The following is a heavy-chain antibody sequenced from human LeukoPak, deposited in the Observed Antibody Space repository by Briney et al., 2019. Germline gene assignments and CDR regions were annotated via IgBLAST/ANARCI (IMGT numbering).Heavy chain of an antibody. CDR3: ARDRGGYYYDSSGSFDP. J-gene: IGHJ5*02. D-gene: IGHD3-22*01. CDR2: IRYDESNK. Sequence: GGSLRLSCAASGFTFSSYGMHWVRQAPGKGLEWVSFIRYDESNKYYADSVRGRFTISRDNSKNTLYLQMNSLRAEDTAVYYCARDRGGYYYDSSGSFDPWGQGTLVTASS. CDR1: GFTFSSYG. V-gene: IGHV3-30*02.